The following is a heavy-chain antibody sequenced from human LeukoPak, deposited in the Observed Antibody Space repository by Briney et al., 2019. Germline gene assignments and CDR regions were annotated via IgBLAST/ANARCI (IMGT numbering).Heavy chain of an antibody. CDR3: ARDWEVLWFGESYYFDY. CDR2: ISAYNGNT. D-gene: IGHD3-10*01. Sequence: GASVKVSCKASGYTFTSYGISWVRQAPGQGLEWMGWISAYNGNTNYAQKLQGRVTMTTDTSTSTAYMELRSLRSDDTAVYYCARDWEVLWFGESYYFDYWGQGTLVTVSS. CDR1: GYTFTSYG. V-gene: IGHV1-18*01. J-gene: IGHJ4*02.